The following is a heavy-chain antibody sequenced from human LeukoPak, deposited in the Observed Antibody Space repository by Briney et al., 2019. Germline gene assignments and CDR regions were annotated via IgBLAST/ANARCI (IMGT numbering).Heavy chain of an antibody. CDR2: IYHSGST. Sequence: SETLSLTCTVSGYSISSGYYWGWIRQPPGKGLEWIGSIYHSGSTYYNPSLKSRVTISVDTSKNQFSLKLSSVTAADTAVYYCARAWITMVRGVRLANWFDPWGQGTLVTVSS. V-gene: IGHV4-38-2*02. CDR3: ARAWITMVRGVRLANWFDP. D-gene: IGHD3-10*01. J-gene: IGHJ5*02. CDR1: GYSISSGYY.